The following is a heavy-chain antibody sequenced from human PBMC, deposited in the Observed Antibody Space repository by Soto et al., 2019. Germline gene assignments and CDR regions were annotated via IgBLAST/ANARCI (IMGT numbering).Heavy chain of an antibody. CDR3: AKDRDRSSRHSAFDV. J-gene: IGHJ3*01. Sequence: EVQLVESGGGLVQPGRSLRLSCATSGFTFDDYAMHWVRQAPGKGLEWVSGISWNSDRIAYADSVKGRFTISRDNAKNSLYLQMNSLRAEDTAFYYCAKDRDRSSRHSAFDVWGRGTLVTVSS. CDR2: ISWNSDRI. D-gene: IGHD6-13*01. CDR1: GFTFDDYA. V-gene: IGHV3-9*01.